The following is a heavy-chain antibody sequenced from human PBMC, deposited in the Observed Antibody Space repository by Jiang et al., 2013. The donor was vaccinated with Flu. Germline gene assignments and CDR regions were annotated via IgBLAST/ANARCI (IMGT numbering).Heavy chain of an antibody. CDR2: IYYSGST. D-gene: IGHD3-22*01. Sequence: GPGLVKPSETLSLTCTVSGGSISSSSYCWGWIRQPPGKGLEWIGNIYYSGSTYYNPSLKSRVTISVDTSMNQISLKLSSVTAADTAVYYCARRADYYDTTGYYYGAFDVWGQGTMVTVSS. CDR1: GGSISSSSYC. V-gene: IGHV4-39*01. J-gene: IGHJ3*01. CDR3: ARRADYYDTTGYYYGAFDV.